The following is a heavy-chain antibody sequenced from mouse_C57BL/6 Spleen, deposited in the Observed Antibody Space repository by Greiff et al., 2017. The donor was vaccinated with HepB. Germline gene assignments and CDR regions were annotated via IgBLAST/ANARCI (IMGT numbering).Heavy chain of an antibody. CDR2: IHPSDSHT. V-gene: IGHV1-74*01. CDR1: GYTFTSYW. D-gene: IGHD2-4*01. J-gene: IGHJ4*01. CDR3: AISPYDYDEGYYAMDY. Sequence: VQLQQPGAELVKPGASVKVSCKASGYTFTSYWMHWVKQRPGQGLEWIGRIHPSDSHTNYNQKFKGKATLTVDKSSSTAYMQLSSLTSEDSAVYYCAISPYDYDEGYYAMDYWGQGTSVTVSS.